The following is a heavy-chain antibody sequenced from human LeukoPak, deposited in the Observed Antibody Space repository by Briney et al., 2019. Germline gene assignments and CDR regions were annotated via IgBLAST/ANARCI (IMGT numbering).Heavy chain of an antibody. CDR2: ISWNSGSI. D-gene: IGHD4-17*01. CDR3: AKGSRYGDYIHAFDI. J-gene: IGHJ3*02. V-gene: IGHV3-9*01. Sequence: PGGSLRLSCAASGFTFDDYSIHCVRQAPGKGLDWVSGISWNSGSIGYADSVKGRFTISRDNAKNSLYLQRNSLRAEDTALYYCAKGSRYGDYIHAFDIWGQGTMVTVSS. CDR1: GFTFDDYS.